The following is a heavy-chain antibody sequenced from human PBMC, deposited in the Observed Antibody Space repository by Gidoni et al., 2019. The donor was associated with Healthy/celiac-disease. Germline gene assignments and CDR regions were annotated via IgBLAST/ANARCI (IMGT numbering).Heavy chain of an antibody. V-gene: IGHV3-33*01. J-gene: IGHJ4*02. CDR3: ARDRESSLYGYYDSSGYLDY. D-gene: IGHD3-22*01. CDR1: GFTFSSYG. CDR2: IWYDGSNK. Sequence: QVQLVESGGGVVQPGRSLRLSCAASGFTFSSYGMHWVRQAPGKGLEWVAVIWYDGSNKYYADSVKGRFTISRDNSKNTLYLQMNSLRAEDTAVYYCARDRESSLYGYYDSSGYLDYWGQGTLVTVSS.